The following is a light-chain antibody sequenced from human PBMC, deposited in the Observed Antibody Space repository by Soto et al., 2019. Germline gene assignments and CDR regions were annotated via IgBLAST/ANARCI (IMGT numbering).Light chain of an antibody. CDR2: AAS. V-gene: IGKV1-39*01. CDR1: QSISSY. J-gene: IGKJ4*01. CDR3: PQSYSGPLT. Sequence: DIQMTQSPSSLSASVGDRVTITCRASQSISSYLNWYQQKPGIATKVPIYAASSLQSGVPSRVTGIGSRTDFTLSISSLQPEDFAPYYCPQSYSGPLTFGGGTKVDIK.